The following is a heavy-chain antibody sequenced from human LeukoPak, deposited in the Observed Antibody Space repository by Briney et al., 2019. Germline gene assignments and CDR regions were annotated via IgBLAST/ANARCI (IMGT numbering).Heavy chain of an antibody. CDR3: AKDRHPARTDGYYFDY. CDR2: ISYDGSNK. CDR1: GFTFSSYA. Sequence: PGGSLRLSCAASGFTFSSYAMHWVRQAPGKGLEWVAVISYDGSNKYYADSVKGRFTISRDNSKNTLYLQMNSLRAEDTAVYYCAKDRHPARTDGYYFDYWGQGTLVTVSS. V-gene: IGHV3-30*01. J-gene: IGHJ4*02. D-gene: IGHD1-14*01.